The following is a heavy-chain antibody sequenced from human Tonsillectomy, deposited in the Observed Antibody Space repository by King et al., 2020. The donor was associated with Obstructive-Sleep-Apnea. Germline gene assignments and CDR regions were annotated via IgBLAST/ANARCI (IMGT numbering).Heavy chain of an antibody. CDR2: IRSKAYGGTT. J-gene: IGHJ4*02. V-gene: IGHV3-49*03. Sequence: VQLVESGGGLVQPGRSLRLSCTASGFTFGDYDFSWFRQAPGKGLVWVGFIRSKAYGGTTDYAASVKGRFTISRDDSKSIAYLQMNSLKTEDTAVYYCTRDRSSSWSISDYWGQGTLVTVSS. CDR1: GFTFGDYD. CDR3: TRDRSSSWSISDY. D-gene: IGHD6-13*01.